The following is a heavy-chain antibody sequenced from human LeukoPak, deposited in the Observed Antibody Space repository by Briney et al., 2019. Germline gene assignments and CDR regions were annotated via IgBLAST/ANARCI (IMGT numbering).Heavy chain of an antibody. J-gene: IGHJ4*02. D-gene: IGHD1-7*01. CDR1: GGSFSGYY. CDR2: INHSGST. CDR3: ARRSLELRN. Sequence: SETLSLTCAVYGGSFSGYYWSWIRQPPGKGLEWMGEINHSGSTNYNPSLKSRVTISVDTSKNQFSLKLSSVTAADTAVYYCARRSLELRNWGQGTLVTVSS. V-gene: IGHV4-34*01.